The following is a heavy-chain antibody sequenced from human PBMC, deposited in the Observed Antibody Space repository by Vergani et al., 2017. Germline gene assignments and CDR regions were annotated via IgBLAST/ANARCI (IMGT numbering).Heavy chain of an antibody. V-gene: IGHV1-69*13. D-gene: IGHD6-19*01. Sequence: QVHLVQSGAEVKPPGSSVKVSCKASGGTRSSDAFTWVRQAPGHGLEWMGRIIPVFGTVEYAQRFQGRVVITADDATNTAYMELSGLRSDDTAIYYCASPLRFGSGPPRFFGLDVWGQGTMVNVAS. CDR1: GGTRSSDA. CDR2: IIPVFGTV. J-gene: IGHJ6*02. CDR3: ASPLRFGSGPPRFFGLDV.